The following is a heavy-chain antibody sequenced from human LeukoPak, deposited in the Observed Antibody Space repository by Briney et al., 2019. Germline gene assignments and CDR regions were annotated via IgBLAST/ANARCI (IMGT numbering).Heavy chain of an antibody. Sequence: PSETLSLTCTVSGGSISSGGYYWSWIRQHPGKGLEWIGYIYYSGSTYYNPSLKSRVTISVDTSKNQFSLKLSSVTAADTAVYYCARGGYDFWSGEFDYWGQGTLVTVSS. D-gene: IGHD3-3*01. V-gene: IGHV4-31*03. J-gene: IGHJ4*02. CDR1: GGSISSGGYY. CDR2: IYYSGST. CDR3: ARGGYDFWSGEFDY.